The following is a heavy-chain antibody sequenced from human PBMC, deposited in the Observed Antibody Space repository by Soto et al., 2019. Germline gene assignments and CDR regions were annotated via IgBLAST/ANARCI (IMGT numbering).Heavy chain of an antibody. Sequence: QVQLQESGPGVVKPSETLSLSCTVSGASVSSGSYYWTWIRRPPEKGLEWVGYIFYNGKTTNYNPSLKSRVTISVDTSKNQFSLKMSSVTAADTAFYYCARVYSGSYGQNDWGQGTLVTVSA. CDR3: ARVYSGSYGQND. CDR1: GASVSSGSYY. V-gene: IGHV4-61*01. CDR2: IFYNGKTT. J-gene: IGHJ4*02. D-gene: IGHD1-26*01.